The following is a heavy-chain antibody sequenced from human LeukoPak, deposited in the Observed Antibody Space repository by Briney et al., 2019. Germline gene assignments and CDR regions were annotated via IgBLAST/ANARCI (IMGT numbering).Heavy chain of an antibody. CDR3: ASSYYYDSSDYYYGY. J-gene: IGHJ4*02. V-gene: IGHV4-39*01. D-gene: IGHD3-22*01. CDR1: GGSISSSSYY. CDR2: IYYSGST. Sequence: SETLSLTCTVSGGSISSSSYYWGWIRQPPGKGLEWIGSIYYSGSTYYNPSLKSRVTISVDTSKNQFSLKLSSVTAADTAVYYCASSYYYDSSDYYYGYWGQGTLVTVSS.